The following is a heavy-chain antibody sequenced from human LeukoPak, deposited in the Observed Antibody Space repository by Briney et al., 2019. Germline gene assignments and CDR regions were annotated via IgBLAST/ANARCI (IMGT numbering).Heavy chain of an antibody. Sequence: PGGSLRLSCAASGFTFSSYAMSWVRQAPGKGLEWVSYISSSGSTIYYADSVKGRFTISRDNAKNSLYLQMNSLRAEDTAVYYCARDIVEAGYFDYWGQGTLVTVSS. D-gene: IGHD3-16*02. J-gene: IGHJ4*02. CDR3: ARDIVEAGYFDY. V-gene: IGHV3-48*04. CDR1: GFTFSSYA. CDR2: ISSSGSTI.